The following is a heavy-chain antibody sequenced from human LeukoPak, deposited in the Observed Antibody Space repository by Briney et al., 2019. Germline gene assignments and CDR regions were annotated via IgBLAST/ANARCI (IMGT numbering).Heavy chain of an antibody. CDR3: ARLAAAGHSDY. CDR1: EFTFGTYA. V-gene: IGHV3-64D*06. J-gene: IGHJ4*02. Sequence: GGSLRLSCSASEFTFGTYAMLWVRQAPGKGLEYVSAISSNGRDTYYAASLRGRFSISRVNSNNTLYLQKNSLRPEDTAMYYCARLAAAGHSDYWGQGALVAVSS. CDR2: ISSNGRDT. D-gene: IGHD6-25*01.